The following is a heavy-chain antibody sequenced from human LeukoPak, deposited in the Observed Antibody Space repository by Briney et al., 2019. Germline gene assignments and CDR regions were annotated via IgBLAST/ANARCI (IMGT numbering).Heavy chain of an antibody. V-gene: IGHV3-74*01. CDR2: INPDGSST. Sequence: GGSLRLSCAASGFIFSSYWMHWVRQAPGKGLVWVARINPDGSSTSYEDSVKGRFTVSRDNAKNTVYLQMNSLRAEDTAVYYCAREPPRGYCSGGSCYEYWGQGTLVTVSS. J-gene: IGHJ4*02. CDR1: GFIFSSYW. CDR3: AREPPRGYCSGGSCYEY. D-gene: IGHD2-15*01.